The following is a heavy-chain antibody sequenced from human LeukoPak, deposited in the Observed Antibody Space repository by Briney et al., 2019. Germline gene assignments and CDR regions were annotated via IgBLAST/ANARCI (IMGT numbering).Heavy chain of an antibody. J-gene: IGHJ4*02. CDR3: AKDFWSGYYSGYFDY. CDR2: ISGSGGST. CDR1: GFSFTNSW. Sequence: WGSLRLSCAASGFSFTNSWMTWVRQAPGKGLEWVSAISGSGGSTYYADSVKGRFTISRDNSKNTLYLQMNSLRAEDTAVYYCAKDFWSGYYSGYFDYWGQGTLVTVSS. D-gene: IGHD3-3*01. V-gene: IGHV3-23*01.